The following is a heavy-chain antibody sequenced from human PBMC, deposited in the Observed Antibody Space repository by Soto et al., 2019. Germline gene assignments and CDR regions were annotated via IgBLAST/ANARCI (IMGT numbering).Heavy chain of an antibody. CDR3: ARDVAFWSGYGYYYYMDV. CDR2: IKQDGSEK. V-gene: IGHV3-7*01. CDR1: GFTFSTYW. J-gene: IGHJ6*03. Sequence: GGSLRLSCAASGFTFSTYWMSWVRQAPGKGLEWVANIKQDGSEKYYVDSVKGRFTISRDNAKNSLYLQMNSLRAEDTAVYYCARDVAFWSGYGYYYYMDVWGKGTTVTVSS. D-gene: IGHD3-3*01.